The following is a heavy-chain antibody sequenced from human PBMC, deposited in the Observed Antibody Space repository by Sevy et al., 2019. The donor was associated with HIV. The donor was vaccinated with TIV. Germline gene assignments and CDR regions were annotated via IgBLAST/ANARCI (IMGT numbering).Heavy chain of an antibody. CDR1: GFTFDDYT. D-gene: IGHD6-19*01. Sequence: GGSLRLSCVASGFTFDDYTMHWVRQAPGKGLEWVSLITWEGGSTYYADSVKGRLTIYRDNSKNSLYLRMNSLRTEDTALHYCAKAVGGGWPLFDYWGQGTLVTVSS. CDR2: ITWEGGST. V-gene: IGHV3-43*01. CDR3: AKAVGGGWPLFDY. J-gene: IGHJ4*02.